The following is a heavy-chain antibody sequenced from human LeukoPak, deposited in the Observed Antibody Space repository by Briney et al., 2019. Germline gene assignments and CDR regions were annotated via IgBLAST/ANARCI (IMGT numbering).Heavy chain of an antibody. CDR1: GGSISSYY. D-gene: IGHD6-13*01. J-gene: IGHJ3*02. CDR3: ARAGGIADAFDI. Sequence: SETLSLTCTVSGGSISSYYWSWIRQPPGKGLEWIGYIYYSGSTNYNPSLKSRVTISVDTSKNQFSLKLSSVTAADTAVYYCARAGGIADAFDIWGQGTMVTVSS. V-gene: IGHV4-59*08. CDR2: IYYSGST.